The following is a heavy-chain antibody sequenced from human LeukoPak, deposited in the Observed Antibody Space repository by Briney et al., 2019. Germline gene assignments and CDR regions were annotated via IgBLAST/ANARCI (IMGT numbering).Heavy chain of an antibody. D-gene: IGHD3-22*01. J-gene: IGHJ4*02. Sequence: PSETLSLTCTVSGGSISSGNSHWNWIRQHPGKGLEWIGYIYYSGFTYYNPSLKSRLTISVDTSKDQFSLKLSSVTAADTAVYFCARGSDTMIHPNWGQGTLVTVSS. CDR2: IYYSGFT. CDR3: ARGSDTMIHPN. CDR1: GGSISSGNSH. V-gene: IGHV4-31*03.